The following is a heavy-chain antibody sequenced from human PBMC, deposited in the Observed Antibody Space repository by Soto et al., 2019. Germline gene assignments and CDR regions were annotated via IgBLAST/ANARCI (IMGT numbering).Heavy chain of an antibody. V-gene: IGHV3-48*03. CDR1: GFTFNDFE. CDR2: IDGSGTTK. CDR3: ARGFGRFNY. Sequence: EVQLLESGGGLVQPGGSLRLSCGVSGFTFNDFEMNWVRQAPGKGLERLTYIDGSGTTKKYADSVRGRFTISRDNPNNSLFLQMSSLSAADTAIYYCARGFGRFNYWGQGTLVSVSS. D-gene: IGHD3-10*01. J-gene: IGHJ4*02.